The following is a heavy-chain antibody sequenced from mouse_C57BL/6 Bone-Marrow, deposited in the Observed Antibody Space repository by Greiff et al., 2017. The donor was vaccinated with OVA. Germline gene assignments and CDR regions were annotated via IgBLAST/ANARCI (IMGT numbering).Heavy chain of an antibody. Sequence: QVQLKQPGAELVMPGASVKLSCKASGYTFTSYWMYWVKQRPGQGLEWIGEIDPSDSYTNYNQKFKGKSTLTVDKSSSTAYMQLSSLTSEDSAVYYCARGDYWGQGTSVAVSS. CDR3: ARGDY. CDR2: IDPSDSYT. J-gene: IGHJ4*01. V-gene: IGHV1-69*01. CDR1: GYTFTSYW.